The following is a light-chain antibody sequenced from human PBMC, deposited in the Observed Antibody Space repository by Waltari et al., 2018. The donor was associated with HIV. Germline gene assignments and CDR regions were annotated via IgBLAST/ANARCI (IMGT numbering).Light chain of an antibody. J-gene: IGKJ1*01. CDR3: QQLNSYPRT. CDR2: TAS. V-gene: IGKV1-9*01. CDR1: QGISNY. Sequence: DIQLTQSPSFLSASVGDRVTITCLASQGISNYLAWYQQEPGKAPKLLIFTASTLQSGVPSRFSGSGSGTEFTLTISSLQPEDFATYYCQQLNSYPRTFGQGTKVEIK.